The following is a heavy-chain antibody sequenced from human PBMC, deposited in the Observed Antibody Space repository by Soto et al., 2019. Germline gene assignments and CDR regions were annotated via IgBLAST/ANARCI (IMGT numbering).Heavy chain of an antibody. V-gene: IGHV4-30-2*06. J-gene: IGHJ3*02. CDR3: ARGGETTVTNRAFDI. Sequence: TSETLSLTCSVSGASIYNGGYFWSWIRQSPGKGLEWIGHIHNSGSPYNNPSLKSRVTISADTSMNQFSLKLTSVTAADTAVYYCARGGETTVTNRAFDIWGQGTMVTVSS. CDR2: IHNSGSP. D-gene: IGHD4-17*01. CDR1: GASIYNGGYF.